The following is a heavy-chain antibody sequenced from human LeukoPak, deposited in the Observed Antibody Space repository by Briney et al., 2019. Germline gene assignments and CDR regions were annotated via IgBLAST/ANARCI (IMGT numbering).Heavy chain of an antibody. CDR3: ARLAYNSGWTFDY. CDR1: GGSISSSNSY. V-gene: IGHV4-39*01. D-gene: IGHD6-19*01. CDR2: IYYSGNT. J-gene: IGHJ4*02. Sequence: SETLSLTCTVSGGSISSSNSYWGWIRQPPGKGREWIGNIYYSGNTYYNPSLKSRVTISVDTSRNQFSLKLSSVTAADTAVYYCARLAYNSGWTFDYWGQGTLVTVSP.